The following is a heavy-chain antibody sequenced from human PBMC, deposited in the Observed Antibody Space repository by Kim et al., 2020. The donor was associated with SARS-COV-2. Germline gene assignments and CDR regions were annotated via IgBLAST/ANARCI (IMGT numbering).Heavy chain of an antibody. CDR3: VKDAEKD. Sequence: NGGSTYYADSVKGRFTISRDNSKNTLYLQMSSLRAEDTAVYYCVKDAEKDWGQGTLVTVSS. CDR2: NGGST. V-gene: IGHV3-64D*06. J-gene: IGHJ4*02.